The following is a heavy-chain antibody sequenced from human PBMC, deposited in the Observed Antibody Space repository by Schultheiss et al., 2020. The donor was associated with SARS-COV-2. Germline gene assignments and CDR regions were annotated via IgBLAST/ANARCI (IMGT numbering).Heavy chain of an antibody. CDR3: AKAVAALNWFDP. Sequence: GGSLRLSCAASGFTFSSYGMHWVRQAPGKGLEWVAVISYDGSNKYYADSVKGRFTISRDNSKNTLYLQMNSLRAEDTAVYYCAKAVAALNWFDPWGQGTLVTVSS. V-gene: IGHV3-30*18. CDR2: ISYDGSNK. D-gene: IGHD6-19*01. CDR1: GFTFSSYG. J-gene: IGHJ5*02.